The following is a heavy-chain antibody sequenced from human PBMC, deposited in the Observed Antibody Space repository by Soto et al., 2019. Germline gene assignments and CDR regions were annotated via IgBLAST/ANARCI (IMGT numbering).Heavy chain of an antibody. D-gene: IGHD7-27*01. V-gene: IGHV3-21*01. J-gene: IGHJ4*02. CDR3: ARDYLTGNPREAFDS. CDR2: IDPTSTEI. Sequence: SLRLSCTASGFNFGAFSLSWVRQAPGKGLEWVSSIDPTSTEIHYADSVEGRFSVYRDSTKNSLYLQMISLRFEDTGVYYCARDYLTGNPREAFDSWGQGTLVTVSS. CDR1: GFNFGAFS.